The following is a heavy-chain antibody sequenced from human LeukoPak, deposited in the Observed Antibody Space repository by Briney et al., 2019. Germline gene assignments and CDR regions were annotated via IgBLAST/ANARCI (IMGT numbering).Heavy chain of an antibody. Sequence: PGRSLRLSCAASGFTFSSYGMYWVRQAPGKGLEWVAVISDDGSNTYYADSVKGRFTISRDNSKNTLYLQLNSLRAEDTAVYYCAKDADTATIIYWYFDLWGRGTLVTVSS. CDR3: AKDADTATIIYWYFDL. CDR1: GFTFSSYG. D-gene: IGHD5-18*01. V-gene: IGHV3-30*18. J-gene: IGHJ2*01. CDR2: ISDDGSNT.